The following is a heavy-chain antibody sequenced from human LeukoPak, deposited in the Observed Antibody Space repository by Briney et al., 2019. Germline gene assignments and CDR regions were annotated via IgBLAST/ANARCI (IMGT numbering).Heavy chain of an antibody. V-gene: IGHV1-18*01. CDR1: GYTFTSYG. D-gene: IGHD3-3*01. CDR3: ARMLLEWLLPNYYYYGMDV. Sequence: ASVKVSCKASGYTFTSYGISWARQAPGRGLEWMGWISAYNGNTNYAQKLQGRVTMTTDTSTSTAYMELRSLRSDDTAVYYCARMLLEWLLPNYYYYGMDVWGQGTTVTVSS. CDR2: ISAYNGNT. J-gene: IGHJ6*02.